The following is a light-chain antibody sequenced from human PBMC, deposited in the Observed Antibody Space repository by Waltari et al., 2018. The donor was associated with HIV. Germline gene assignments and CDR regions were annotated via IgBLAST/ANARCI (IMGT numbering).Light chain of an antibody. J-gene: IGLJ2*01. Sequence: SYVLTQPPSVSVAPGKTARVSCGGNNIGSKSVHWYQEKPGQSPVVVIYYDSDRPSGVPERCAGSSSGDTATRTSRRVEAGDEADYYCQLWDSNTGHPVFGGGTKLTVL. CDR1: NIGSKS. V-gene: IGLV3-21*04. CDR3: QLWDSNTGHPV. CDR2: YDS.